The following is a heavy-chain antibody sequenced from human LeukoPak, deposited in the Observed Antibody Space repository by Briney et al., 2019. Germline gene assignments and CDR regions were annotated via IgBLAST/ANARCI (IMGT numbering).Heavy chain of an antibody. V-gene: IGHV3-23*01. D-gene: IGHD4-23*01. J-gene: IGHJ4*02. CDR2: ISGSAGSS. CDR1: GFSFSSYA. CDR3: ASTVGGY. Sequence: GGSLRLSCAASGFSFSSYAMSWVRQAPGKGLEWVSGISGSAGSSYYANSVKGRFTISRDNSKNTLYLQMNSLRAEDTAVYYCASTVGGYWGQGTLVTVSS.